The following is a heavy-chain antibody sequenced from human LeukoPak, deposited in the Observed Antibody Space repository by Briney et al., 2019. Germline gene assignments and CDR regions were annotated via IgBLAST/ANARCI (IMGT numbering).Heavy chain of an antibody. CDR1: GGSISSYY. Sequence: SETLSLTCTVSGGSISSYYWSWIRQPAGKGLEWIGRIYTSGSTNYNPSLKSRVTISVDTSKNQFSLKLSSVTAADTAVYYCARGVGYCSGGSCHYAGDYWGQGTLVTVSS. V-gene: IGHV4-4*07. J-gene: IGHJ4*02. D-gene: IGHD2-15*01. CDR2: IYTSGST. CDR3: ARGVGYCSGGSCHYAGDY.